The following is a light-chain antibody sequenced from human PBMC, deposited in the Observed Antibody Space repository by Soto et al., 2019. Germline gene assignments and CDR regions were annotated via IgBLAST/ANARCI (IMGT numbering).Light chain of an antibody. J-gene: IGLJ3*02. V-gene: IGLV2-14*03. CDR3: TSYTSSSTWV. CDR1: SSDVGFYNY. CDR2: DVS. Sequence: SALTQPASVSGSPGQSITISCTGSSSDVGFYNYVSWYQQHPGKAPKLMIYDVSNRPSGVSNRFSGSKSSNTASLTISGLQAEDEADYYCTSYTSSSTWVFGGGTQLTVL.